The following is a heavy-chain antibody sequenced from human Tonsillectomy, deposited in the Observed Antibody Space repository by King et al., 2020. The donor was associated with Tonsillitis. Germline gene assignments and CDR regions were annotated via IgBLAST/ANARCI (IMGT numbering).Heavy chain of an antibody. CDR3: VRGLPADLDP. D-gene: IGHD2-21*01. CDR2: IRNRANRHIT. Sequence: VQLVESGGGLVQPGGSLRLSCAASGFIFSDHYMNWVRQAPGKGLEWVGRIRNRANRHITEYAASVKGRFSISRDNSKNSLYLQMNRLKIEDTAMYFCVRGLPADLDPWGQGTLVTVAS. V-gene: IGHV3-72*01. J-gene: IGHJ5*02. CDR1: GFIFSDHY.